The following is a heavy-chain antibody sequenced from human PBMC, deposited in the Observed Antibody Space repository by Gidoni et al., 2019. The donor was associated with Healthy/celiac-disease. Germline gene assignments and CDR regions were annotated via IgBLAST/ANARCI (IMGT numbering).Heavy chain of an antibody. CDR1: GGSNSSSSYY. Sequence: QLQLQESGRGLEKRAETVSRTCTVSGGSNSSSSYYWGWIRQPPGKGLEWIGSIYYSGRTYYNPSLKSRFTISVDTSKHPFSLKLSSVTAADTAVYYCARHVFSGGWYEAHWFDPWGQGTLVTVSS. J-gene: IGHJ5*02. V-gene: IGHV4-39*01. CDR2: IYYSGRT. CDR3: ARHVFSGGWYEAHWFDP. D-gene: IGHD6-19*01.